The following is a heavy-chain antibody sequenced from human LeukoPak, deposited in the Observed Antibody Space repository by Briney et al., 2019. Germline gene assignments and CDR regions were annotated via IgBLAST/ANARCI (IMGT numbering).Heavy chain of an antibody. V-gene: IGHV3-30*18. CDR1: GFTFSSYG. CDR2: ISYDGSNK. J-gene: IGHJ4*02. D-gene: IGHD3-10*01. CDR3: AKDRQITMVRGVIIGWDY. Sequence: GGSLRLSCAASGFTFSSYGMHWVRQAPGKGLERVAVISYDGSNKYYADSVKGRFTISRDNSKNTLYLQMNSLRAEDTAVYYCAKDRQITMVRGVIIGWDYWGQGTLVTVSS.